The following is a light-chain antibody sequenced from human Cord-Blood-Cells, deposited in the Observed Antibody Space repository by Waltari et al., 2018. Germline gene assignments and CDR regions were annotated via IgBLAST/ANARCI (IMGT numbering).Light chain of an antibody. CDR1: SSDVGGYNY. J-gene: IGLJ1*01. V-gene: IGLV2-14*01. CDR2: DVS. Sequence: QSALTQPASVSGSPGQPITISRTGTSSDVGGYNYVSCYPQQPGKAPKLMVYDVSNRPSGVSNRFSGSKSGNTASLTISGLQAEDEADYYCSSYTSSSTPYVFGTGTKVTVL. CDR3: SSYTSSSTPYV.